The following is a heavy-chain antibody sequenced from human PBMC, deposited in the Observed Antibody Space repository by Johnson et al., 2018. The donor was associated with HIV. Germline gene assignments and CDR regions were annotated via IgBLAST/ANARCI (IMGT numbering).Heavy chain of an antibody. CDR2: ISGSGDGT. V-gene: IGHV3-23*04. CDR1: GFTLSDYA. D-gene: IGHD3-22*01. Sequence: VQLVESGGGVVQPGGSLRLSCAGSGFTLSDYAMSWVRQAPGKGLEWVSGISGSGDGTYYADSVKGRFTFSRDNAKNKVYLQMNSLRDEDTAVYRCAIALESTVVTGPFDIRGQGTMVTVSS. CDR3: AIALESTVVTGPFDI. J-gene: IGHJ3*02.